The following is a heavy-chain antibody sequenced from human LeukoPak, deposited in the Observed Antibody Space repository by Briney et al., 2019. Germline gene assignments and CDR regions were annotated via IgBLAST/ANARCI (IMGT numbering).Heavy chain of an antibody. CDR2: ISHIGST. V-gene: IGHV4-59*12. D-gene: IGHD6-19*01. J-gene: IGHJ6*03. CDR1: GDSISTYY. Sequence: PSETLSLTCTVSGDSISTYYWSWVRQPPGKGLEWIANISHIGSTNHNTSLKSRVTVFVDMSKHQFSLRLSSVTAADTAVYYCAREYSTGWSNYYYYYMDVWGRGTTVTVSS. CDR3: AREYSTGWSNYYYYYMDV.